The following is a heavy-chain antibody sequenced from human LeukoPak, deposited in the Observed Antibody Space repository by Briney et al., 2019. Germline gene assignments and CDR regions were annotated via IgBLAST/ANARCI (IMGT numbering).Heavy chain of an antibody. CDR3: AINSVAGTVYYYYYYGMDV. CDR2: INPSGGST. J-gene: IGHJ6*02. Sequence: GASVKVSCKASGYTFTSYYMHWVRQAPGQGLEWMGIINPSGGSTSYAQKFQGRVTMTRDTSTSTVYMELSSLRSEDTAVYYCAINSVAGTVYYYYYYGMDVWGQGTTVTVSS. V-gene: IGHV1-46*01. D-gene: IGHD6-19*01. CDR1: GYTFTSYY.